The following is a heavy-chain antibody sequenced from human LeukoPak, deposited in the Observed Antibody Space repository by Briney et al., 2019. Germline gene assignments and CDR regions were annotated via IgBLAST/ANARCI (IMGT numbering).Heavy chain of an antibody. V-gene: IGHV1-18*04. CDR3: ARAKQQLGSGYYYYGMDV. D-gene: IGHD6-13*01. CDR1: GYTFTSYG. Sequence: VKVSCKASGYTFTSYGISWVRQAPGQGLGWMGWISAYNGNTNYAQKLQGRVTMTTDTSTSTAYMELRSLRSDDTAVYSCARAKQQLGSGYYYYGMDVWGKGTTVTVSS. J-gene: IGHJ6*04. CDR2: ISAYNGNT.